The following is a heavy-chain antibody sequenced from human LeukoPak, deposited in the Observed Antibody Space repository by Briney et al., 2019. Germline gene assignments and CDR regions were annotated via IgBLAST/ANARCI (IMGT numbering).Heavy chain of an antibody. J-gene: IGHJ4*02. V-gene: IGHV3-23*01. CDR1: GFTFSNYA. Sequence: GGSLRLSCAASGFTFSNYAMSWVRQAPGKGLEWVPSMSGSGGSTYYADSVKGRFTISRDNSKNTLYLQMNNLRAEDTALYYCAKNQGQWLVPVDYWGQGTLVTVSS. CDR2: MSGSGGST. D-gene: IGHD6-19*01. CDR3: AKNQGQWLVPVDY.